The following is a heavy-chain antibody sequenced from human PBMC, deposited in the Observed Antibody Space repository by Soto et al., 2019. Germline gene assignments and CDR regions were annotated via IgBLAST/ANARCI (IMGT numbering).Heavy chain of an antibody. CDR3: ARKDGSSLDFDY. CDR1: GGSFSGYY. Sequence: ETLSLTCAVYGGSFSGYYWSWIRQPPGKGLEWIGEINHSGSTNYNPSLKSRVTISVDTSKNQFSLKLSSVTAADTAVYYCARKDGSSLDFDYWGQGTLVTVSS. CDR2: INHSGST. V-gene: IGHV4-34*01. D-gene: IGHD6-13*01. J-gene: IGHJ4*02.